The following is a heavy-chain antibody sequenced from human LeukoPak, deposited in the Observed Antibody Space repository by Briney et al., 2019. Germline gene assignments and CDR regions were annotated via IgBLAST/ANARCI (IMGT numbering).Heavy chain of an antibody. V-gene: IGHV1-69*13. CDR1: GGTFSSYA. Sequence: ASVKVSCKASGGTFSSYAISWVRQASGQGLEWMGGIIPIFGTANYAQKFQGRVTITADESTSTAYMELSSLRSEDTAVYYCARDLGGVYGDYPPPYNWFDPWGQGTLVTVSS. CDR2: IIPIFGTA. D-gene: IGHD4-17*01. CDR3: ARDLGGVYGDYPPPYNWFDP. J-gene: IGHJ5*02.